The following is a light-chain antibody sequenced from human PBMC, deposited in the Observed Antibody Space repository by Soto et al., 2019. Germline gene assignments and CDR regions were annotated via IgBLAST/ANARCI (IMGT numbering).Light chain of an antibody. CDR3: HQFGSSPPAFT. J-gene: IGKJ2*01. Sequence: ESMLTQSPGTLSLSPGERATLSCRASQSVSTSYLDWYQQKPGQAPRLLIYGASIRATGIPDRFSGSGSGTDFTLTISRLAPEEFAVYYCHQFGSSPPAFTFGQGNKLEI. CDR2: GAS. CDR1: QSVSTSY. V-gene: IGKV3-20*01.